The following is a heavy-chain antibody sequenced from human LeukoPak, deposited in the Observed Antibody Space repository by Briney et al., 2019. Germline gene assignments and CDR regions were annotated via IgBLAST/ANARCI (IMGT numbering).Heavy chain of an antibody. CDR2: INHSGST. CDR3: ARRTRHYYGSGSYSPYPYFDY. Sequence: PSETLSLTCAVYGGSFSGYYWSWIRQPPGKGLEWIGEINHSGSTNYNPSLKSRVTISVDTSKNQFSLKLSSVTAADTAVYYCARRTRHYYGSGSYSPYPYFDYWGQGTLVTVSS. V-gene: IGHV4-34*01. CDR1: GGSFSGYY. D-gene: IGHD3-10*01. J-gene: IGHJ4*02.